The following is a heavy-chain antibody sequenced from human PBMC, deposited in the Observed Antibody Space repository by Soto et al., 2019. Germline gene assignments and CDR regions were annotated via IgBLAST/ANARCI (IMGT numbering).Heavy chain of an antibody. J-gene: IGHJ4*02. CDR1: GGSISNFY. CDR2: VYYTGST. Sequence: PSETLSLTCTVSGGSISNFYWSWIRQPPGKGLEWIGYVYYTGSTSYNPSLKSRVTISVDTSKNQFSLKLSSVTAADTAVYYCARARDSSGYYQIDYWGQGTLVTVSS. D-gene: IGHD3-22*01. V-gene: IGHV4-59*01. CDR3: ARARDSSGYYQIDY.